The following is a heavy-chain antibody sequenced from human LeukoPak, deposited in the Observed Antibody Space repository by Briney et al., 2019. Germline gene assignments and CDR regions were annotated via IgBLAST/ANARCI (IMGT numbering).Heavy chain of an antibody. CDR3: ATESNYVWGIHY. Sequence: SVKVSCTASGGTFSSYAISWVRQAPGQGLEWMGGIIPIFGTANYAQKFQGRVTITADESTSTAYMELSSLRSEDTAVYYCATESNYVWGIHYWGQGTLVTVSS. J-gene: IGHJ4*02. V-gene: IGHV1-69*13. CDR1: GGTFSSYA. D-gene: IGHD3-16*01. CDR2: IIPIFGTA.